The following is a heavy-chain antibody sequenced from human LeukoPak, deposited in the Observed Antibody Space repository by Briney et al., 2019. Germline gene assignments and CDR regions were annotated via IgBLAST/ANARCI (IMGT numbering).Heavy chain of an antibody. CDR2: IWYDGSNK. D-gene: IGHD6-19*01. V-gene: IGHV3-33*01. J-gene: IGHJ4*02. CDR1: GFTFSSYG. CDR3: ASSPAVAGADY. Sequence: GGSLRLSCAASGFTFSSYGMPWVRQAPGKGLEWVAVIWYDGSNKYYADSVKGRFTISRDNAKNTLYLQMNSLRAEDTAVYYCASSPAVAGADYWGQGTLVTVSS.